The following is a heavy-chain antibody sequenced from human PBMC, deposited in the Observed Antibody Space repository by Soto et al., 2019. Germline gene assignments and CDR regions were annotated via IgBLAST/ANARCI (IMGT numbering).Heavy chain of an antibody. D-gene: IGHD6-13*01. Sequence: GGSLRLSCAASGFTFSSYAMSWVRQAPGKGLEWVSAISGSGGSTYYADSVKGRFTISRDNSKSTLYLQMNSLRAEDTALYYCAKGYSSSWADQYFDYWGQGTLVTVSS. J-gene: IGHJ4*02. CDR3: AKGYSSSWADQYFDY. V-gene: IGHV3-23*01. CDR1: GFTFSSYA. CDR2: ISGSGGST.